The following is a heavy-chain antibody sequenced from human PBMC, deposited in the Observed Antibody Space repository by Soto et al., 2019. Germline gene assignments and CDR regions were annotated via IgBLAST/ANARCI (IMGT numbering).Heavy chain of an antibody. CDR2: ISGSGST. D-gene: IGHD4-17*01. V-gene: IGHV3-23*01. CDR3: AKDPLGYGDYAPFDY. CDR1: GGSISSYY. Sequence: PSETLSLTCPVSGGSISSYYWSWVRQAPGKGLEWVSAISGSGSTYYADSVKGRFTISRDNSKNTLYLQMNSLRAEDTAVYYCAKDPLGYGDYAPFDYWGQGTLVTVSS. J-gene: IGHJ4*02.